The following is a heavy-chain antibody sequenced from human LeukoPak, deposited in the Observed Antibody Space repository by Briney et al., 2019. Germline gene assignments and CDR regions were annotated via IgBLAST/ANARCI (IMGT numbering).Heavy chain of an antibody. V-gene: IGHV1-2*06. D-gene: IGHD1-1*01. CDR2: INPNSGGT. CDR3: ARAPGTVLRYYYMDV. J-gene: IGHJ6*03. CDR1: GYTFTGYY. Sequence: AASVKVSCKASGYTFTGYYMHWVRQAPGQGLEWMGRINPNSGGTNYAQKFQGRVTMTRDTSISTAYMELSRLRSDDTAVYYCARAPGTVLRYYYMDVWGKGTTVTVSS.